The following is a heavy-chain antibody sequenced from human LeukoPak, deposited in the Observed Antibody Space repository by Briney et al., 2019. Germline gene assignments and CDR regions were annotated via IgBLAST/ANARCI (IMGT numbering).Heavy chain of an antibody. CDR3: ARQHDSYYYYFIDV. CDR1: GFSISNGYY. J-gene: IGHJ6*03. Sequence: SETLSLTCAVSGFSISNGYYWVWIRPPPGRGLEWIGSLYHSDSAYYNTSLRSRVSMSVDTSKNRFSLTLSFVTAADTAVYYCARQHDSYYYYFIDVWGSGTTVTVSS. CDR2: LYHSDSA. V-gene: IGHV4-38-2*01.